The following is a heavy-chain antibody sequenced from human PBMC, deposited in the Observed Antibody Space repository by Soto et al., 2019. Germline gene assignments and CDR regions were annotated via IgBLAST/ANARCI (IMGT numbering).Heavy chain of an antibody. V-gene: IGHV1-69*02. Sequence: QVQLVQSGAEVKKPGSSVKVSCKASGGTFSSYTISWVRQAPGQGHEWMGRIIPILGIANYAEKFQSRVMITADKSTSTAYMVLSSLRSEDTAMYYCARANGSTSRYNSAYWSQGTLVNVSS. D-gene: IGHD2-2*02. CDR1: GGTFSSYT. CDR2: IIPILGIA. CDR3: ARANGSTSRYNSAY. J-gene: IGHJ4*02.